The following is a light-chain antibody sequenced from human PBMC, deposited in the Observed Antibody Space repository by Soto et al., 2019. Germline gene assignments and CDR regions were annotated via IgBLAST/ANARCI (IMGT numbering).Light chain of an antibody. CDR3: QQYGSSPYT. J-gene: IGKJ2*01. CDR2: GAS. CDR1: QSVSSSY. Sequence: EIVLTQSPGTLSLSPGERATLSCRASQSVSSSYFAWYQQKPGKSPRLLIYGASSRATGIPDSFSGSGSGTDFTLTISRLEPEDFAVYYCQQYGSSPYTFGQGTKLEIK. V-gene: IGKV3-20*01.